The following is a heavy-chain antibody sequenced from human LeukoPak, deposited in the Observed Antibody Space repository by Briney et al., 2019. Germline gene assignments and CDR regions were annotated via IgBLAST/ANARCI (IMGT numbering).Heavy chain of an antibody. J-gene: IGHJ2*01. V-gene: IGHV4-39*07. CDR1: GGSISSSSYY. Sequence: MSSETLSLTCTVSGGSISSSSYYWGWIRQPPGKGLEWIGNIYYSGSTYYNPSLKSRVTISVDTSKNQFSLKLSSVTAADTAVYYCARDLRITIFGVVRYFDLWGRGTLVTVSS. CDR3: ARDLRITIFGVVRYFDL. CDR2: IYYSGST. D-gene: IGHD3-3*01.